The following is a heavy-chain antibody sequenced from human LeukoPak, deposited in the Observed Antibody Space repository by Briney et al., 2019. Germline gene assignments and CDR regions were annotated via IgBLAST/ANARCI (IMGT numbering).Heavy chain of an antibody. J-gene: IGHJ4*02. Sequence: SETLSLTCAVSGDSISSGSYSWSWIRQPPGKGLEWIGHIYYSGSTYYNPSLKSRVTMSVDTSKNQFSLKLSSVTAADTAVYYCARGEAYYYDSSGCYYYFDYWGQGTLVTVSS. D-gene: IGHD3-22*01. CDR3: ARGEAYYYDSSGCYYYFDY. V-gene: IGHV4-30-4*07. CDR1: GDSISSGSYS. CDR2: IYYSGST.